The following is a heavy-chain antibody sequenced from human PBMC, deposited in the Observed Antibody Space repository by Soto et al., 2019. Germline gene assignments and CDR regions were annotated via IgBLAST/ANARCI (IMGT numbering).Heavy chain of an antibody. CDR3: ARSPPGGYHYYYGLDV. D-gene: IGHD3-22*01. J-gene: IGHJ6*02. Sequence: GGSLRLSCAASGFTFSSYDMQWVRQATGKSLEWVSAIGTAGDTYYLGSVKGRFTISRENAKNSLYLQMNSLRAGDTAVYYCARSPPGGYHYYYGLDVWGQGTTVTVS. V-gene: IGHV3-13*04. CDR1: GFTFSSYD. CDR2: IGTAGDT.